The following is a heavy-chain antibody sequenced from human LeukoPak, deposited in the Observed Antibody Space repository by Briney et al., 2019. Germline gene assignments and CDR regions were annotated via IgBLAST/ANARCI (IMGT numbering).Heavy chain of an antibody. CDR3: AKGRKPYDFWSSDLAYYYYMDV. D-gene: IGHD3-3*01. CDR2: MSYDGSSK. V-gene: IGHV3-30-3*01. J-gene: IGHJ6*03. Sequence: GGSLRLSCAASGFTFSRSAMHWVRQAPGKGLEWVAVMSYDGSSKYYADSVKGRFTISRDNSKNTLYLQMNSLRVEDTAVYYCAKGRKPYDFWSSDLAYYYYMDVWGKGTTVTVSS. CDR1: GFTFSRSA.